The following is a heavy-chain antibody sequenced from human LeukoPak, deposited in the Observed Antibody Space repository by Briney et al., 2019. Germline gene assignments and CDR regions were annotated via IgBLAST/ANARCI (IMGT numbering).Heavy chain of an antibody. D-gene: IGHD1-26*01. J-gene: IGHJ3*02. Sequence: GGSLRLSCAASGFTFDDYAMHWVRQAPGKGLEWVSGISWNSGSIGYADSVKGRFTISRDNAKNSLYLQMNSLRAEDTALYYCAKDIRGWDPGAFDIWGQGTMVTVSS. V-gene: IGHV3-9*01. CDR3: AKDIRGWDPGAFDI. CDR1: GFTFDDYA. CDR2: ISWNSGSI.